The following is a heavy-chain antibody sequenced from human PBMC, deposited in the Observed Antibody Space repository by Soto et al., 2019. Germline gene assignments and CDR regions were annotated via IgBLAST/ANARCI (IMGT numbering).Heavy chain of an antibody. V-gene: IGHV4-30-2*01. J-gene: IGHJ5*02. CDR3: ARVPSP. CDR1: GGSISSGGYS. Sequence: QLQLQESGSGLVTPSQTLSLTCAVSGGSISSGGYSWSWILQPPGKGLEWIGYISHSGSTYYNPHLNRRVTISVDSSKNQFSLKLSSVTAADTAVYYCARVPSPWCQGTLVTVSS. CDR2: ISHSGST.